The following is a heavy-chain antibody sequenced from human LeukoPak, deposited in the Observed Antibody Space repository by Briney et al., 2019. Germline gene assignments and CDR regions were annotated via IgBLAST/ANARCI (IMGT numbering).Heavy chain of an antibody. CDR3: AKALEQETVIALDS. CDR1: GFTFSSYE. D-gene: IGHD6-13*01. J-gene: IGHJ4*02. Sequence: GGSLRLSCAASGFTFSSYEMNWVRQAPGKGLEWVSYISSSGSTIYYADSVKGRFTISRDNAKNSLYLQMNSLRAEDTSIYFCAKALEQETVIALDSWGQGTLVTVSS. CDR2: ISSSGSTI. V-gene: IGHV3-48*03.